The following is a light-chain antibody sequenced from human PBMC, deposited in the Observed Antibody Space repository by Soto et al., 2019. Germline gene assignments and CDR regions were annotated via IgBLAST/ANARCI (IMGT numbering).Light chain of an antibody. V-gene: IGKV3-11*01. CDR2: DAS. CDR1: QSIGSL. J-gene: IGKJ3*01. CDR3: QQRSNWLT. Sequence: EVVLKQCPGTLSLSPGERATLSRGASQSIGSLLGWYQHKPGQAPRVVIFDASNRPTGILARFSGSGSGTDFTLTISSLEPEDFAVYYCQQRSNWLTLGGGTKVDI.